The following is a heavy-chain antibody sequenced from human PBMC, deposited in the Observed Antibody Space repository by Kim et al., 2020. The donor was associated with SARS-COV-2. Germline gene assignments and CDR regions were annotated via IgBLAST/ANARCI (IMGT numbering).Heavy chain of an antibody. D-gene: IGHD6-13*01. V-gene: IGHV3-23*03. CDR1: GFTFSSYA. J-gene: IGHJ6*04. CDR3: AKDRPSRSGTIQYYYYGMDV. Sequence: GGSLRLSCAASGFTFSSYAMSWVRQAPGKGLEGVSVIYSGGSSTYYADSVKGRFTISRDNSKNTLYLQMNSLRAEDTAVYYCAKDRPSRSGTIQYYYYGMDVWGKGTTVTVSS. CDR2: IYSGGSST.